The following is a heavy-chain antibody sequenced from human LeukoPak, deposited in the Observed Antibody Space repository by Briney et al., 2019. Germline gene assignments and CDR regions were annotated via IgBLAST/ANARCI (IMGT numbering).Heavy chain of an antibody. V-gene: IGHV4-34*01. CDR1: GGSFSGYY. CDR2: INHSGST. Sequence: PSETLSLTCAAYGGSFSGYYWSWIRQPPGKGLEWIGEINHSGSTNYNPSLKSRVTISVDTSKNQFSLKLSSVTAADTAVYYCARDKNFDYWGQGTLVTVSS. J-gene: IGHJ4*02. CDR3: ARDKNFDY.